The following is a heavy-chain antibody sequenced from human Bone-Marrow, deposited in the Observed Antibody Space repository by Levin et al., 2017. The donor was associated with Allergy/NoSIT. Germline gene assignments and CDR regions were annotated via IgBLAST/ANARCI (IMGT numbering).Heavy chain of an antibody. CDR1: GFTVSSNY. J-gene: IGHJ4*02. Sequence: GESLKISCAASGFTVSSNYMSWVRQAPGKGLEWVSVIYSGGSTYYADSVKGRFTISRDNSKNTLYLQMNSLRAEDTAVYYCARVRLPNYYDSSGYPDYWGQGTLVTVSS. V-gene: IGHV3-53*01. CDR3: ARVRLPNYYDSSGYPDY. CDR2: IYSGGST. D-gene: IGHD3-22*01.